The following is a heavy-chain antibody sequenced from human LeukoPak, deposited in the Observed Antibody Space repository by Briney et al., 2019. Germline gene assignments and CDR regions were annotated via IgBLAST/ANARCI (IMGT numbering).Heavy chain of an antibody. CDR3: ARGRGHDFWSGYNDY. CDR1: GFTFSSYS. V-gene: IGHV3-48*01. Sequence: GGSLRLSCAASGFTFSSYSMNWVRQAPGKGLEWVSYISSSSTIYYADSVKGRFTISRDNAKNSLYLQMNSLRAEDTAVYYCARGRGHDFWSGYNDYWGQGTLVTVSS. CDR2: ISSSSTI. D-gene: IGHD3-3*01. J-gene: IGHJ4*02.